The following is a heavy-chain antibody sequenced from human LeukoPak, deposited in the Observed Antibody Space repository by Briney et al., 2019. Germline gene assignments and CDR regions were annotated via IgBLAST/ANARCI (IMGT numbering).Heavy chain of an antibody. Sequence: ASVKVSCKASGYTFTSYDINWVRQATGQGLEWMGWMNPNSGNTGYAQKFQGRVTMTRNTSISTAYMELSSLRSEDTAVYYCARGFPGIAAADSQTHNWFDPWGQGTLVTVSS. CDR3: ARGFPGIAAADSQTHNWFDP. CDR1: GYTFTSYD. J-gene: IGHJ5*02. V-gene: IGHV1-8*01. CDR2: MNPNSGNT. D-gene: IGHD6-13*01.